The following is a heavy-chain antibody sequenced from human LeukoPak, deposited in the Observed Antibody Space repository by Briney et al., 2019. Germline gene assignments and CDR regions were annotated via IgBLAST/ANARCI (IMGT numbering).Heavy chain of an antibody. J-gene: IGHJ4*02. Sequence: PGGSLRLSCAASGFTFSSYWMNWVRQAPGKGLEWVANIKQDGSEQYYVDSVKGRFTVSRDNAKNSLYLQMNSLRVEDTAVYYCAGGSGWTTDYWGQGTLVTVSS. D-gene: IGHD3-3*01. CDR2: IKQDGSEQ. CDR3: AGGSGWTTDY. CDR1: GFTFSSYW. V-gene: IGHV3-7*04.